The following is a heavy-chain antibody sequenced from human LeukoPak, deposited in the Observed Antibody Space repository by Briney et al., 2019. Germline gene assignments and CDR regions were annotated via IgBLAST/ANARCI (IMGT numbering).Heavy chain of an antibody. J-gene: IGHJ4*02. D-gene: IGHD5-12*01. V-gene: IGHV3-74*01. CDR3: ARGRGAFIFDF. CDR1: GFTFSSYG. CDR2: INSDGSST. Sequence: PGGSLRLSCAASGFTFSSYGMHWVRQAPGKGLVWVSRINSDGSSTSYADSVKGRFTISRDNAKNTLYLQMNSLRAEDTAVYYCARGRGAFIFDFWGQGTLVTVSS.